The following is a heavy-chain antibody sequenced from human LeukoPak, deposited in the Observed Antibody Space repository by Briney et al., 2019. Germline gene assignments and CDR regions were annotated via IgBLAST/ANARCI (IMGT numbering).Heavy chain of an antibody. J-gene: IGHJ4*02. CDR2: INRDGSGK. Sequence: GGSLRLSCAGSGLTFINYWMTWVRQVPGKGLEWVANINRDGSGKYYMPSVRGRFTISKDDAKDSLYLQMDSLRPEDTAMYYCARVEYSGNGNLYWGQGHLVTVSS. V-gene: IGHV3-7*03. D-gene: IGHD1-26*01. CDR3: ARVEYSGNGNLY. CDR1: GLTFINYW.